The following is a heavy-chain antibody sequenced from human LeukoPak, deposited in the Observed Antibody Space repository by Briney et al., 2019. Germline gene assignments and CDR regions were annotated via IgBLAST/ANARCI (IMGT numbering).Heavy chain of an antibody. D-gene: IGHD3/OR15-3a*01. V-gene: IGHV3-33*01. CDR3: ARHKDWTFDY. CDR2: IWYDGSNK. Sequence: PGGSLRLSCAASGFTFGSYDMHWVRQVPGKGLEWVAVIWYDGSNKYYADSVKGRFTISRDISKNTLHLQMNSLRAEDTAVYYCARHKDWTFDYWGQGTLVTVSS. J-gene: IGHJ4*02. CDR1: GFTFGSYD.